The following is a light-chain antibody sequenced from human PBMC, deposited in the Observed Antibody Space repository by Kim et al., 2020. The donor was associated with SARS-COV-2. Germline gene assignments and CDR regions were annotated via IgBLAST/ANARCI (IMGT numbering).Light chain of an antibody. J-gene: IGKJ1*01. CDR1: QSISSY. CDR2: AAS. V-gene: IGKV1-39*01. Sequence: DIQMTQSPSSLSASVGDRVTITCRASQSISSYLNWYQQKPGKAPKLLIYAASSLQSGVPSRFSGSGSGTDFTLTISSLQPEDFATYYCQQSYPKAFGQGTKLEI. CDR3: QQSYPKA.